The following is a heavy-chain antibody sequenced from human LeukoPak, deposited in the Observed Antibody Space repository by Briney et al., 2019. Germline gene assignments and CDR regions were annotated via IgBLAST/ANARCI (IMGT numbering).Heavy chain of an antibody. CDR3: ARDRLTEVRGVSWFDP. V-gene: IGHV3-7*01. J-gene: IGHJ5*02. Sequence: PGGSLRLSCAASGLTFSTYAMSWVRQAPGEGLEWVANIRQDGSEKYYVGSVKGRFTISRDNAKNSLDLQMNSLRVEDTAVYYCARDRLTEVRGVSWFDPWGQGTLVTVSS. D-gene: IGHD3-10*01. CDR2: IRQDGSEK. CDR1: GLTFSTYA.